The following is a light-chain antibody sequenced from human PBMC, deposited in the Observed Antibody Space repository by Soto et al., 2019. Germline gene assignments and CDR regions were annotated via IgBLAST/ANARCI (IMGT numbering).Light chain of an antibody. CDR3: QQYDNLPLT. CDR2: DAS. Sequence: DIQMTQSQSSLSASVGDRVTITCQASQDISNYLNWYQQKPGKAPKLLIYDASNLETGVPSRFSGSGSGTDFTFTISSLQPEDIATYCCQQYDNLPLTFGPGTKVDIK. CDR1: QDISNY. J-gene: IGKJ3*01. V-gene: IGKV1-33*01.